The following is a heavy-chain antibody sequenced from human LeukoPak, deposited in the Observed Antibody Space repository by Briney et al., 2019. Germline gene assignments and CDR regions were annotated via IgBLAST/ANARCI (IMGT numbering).Heavy chain of an antibody. V-gene: IGHV3-7*01. Sequence: HPGGSLRLSCVASGFTFSGYWMTWVRQAPGKGLEWVANIKQDGSEKYYVDSVKGRFTISRDNAKNSLYLQMNSLRAEDTALYYCAKDPGYYGSGSFLNWGQGTLVTVSS. CDR3: AKDPGYYGSGSFLN. CDR1: GFTFSGYW. J-gene: IGHJ4*02. CDR2: IKQDGSEK. D-gene: IGHD3-10*01.